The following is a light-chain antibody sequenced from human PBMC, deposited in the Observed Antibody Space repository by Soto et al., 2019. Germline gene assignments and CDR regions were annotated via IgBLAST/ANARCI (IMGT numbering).Light chain of an antibody. V-gene: IGKV3-15*01. Sequence: EIVMTQSPATLSVSPGERATLSCRASQTITNNLAWYQQKPGQAPRLLIYDASTRATGVPARFSGSGSGTEFTLTISSLQSEDFALYYCQQYNNWPPATFGQGPRWRSN. CDR2: DAS. J-gene: IGKJ1*01. CDR3: QQYNNWPPAT. CDR1: QTITNN.